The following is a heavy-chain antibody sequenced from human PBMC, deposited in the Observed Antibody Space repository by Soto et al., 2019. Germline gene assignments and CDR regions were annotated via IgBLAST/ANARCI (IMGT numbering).Heavy chain of an antibody. CDR2: IIPILGTA. CDR1: GGTFSSYA. CDR3: GRGVRSPPGWELTGEGSFAL. Sequence: QVQLVQSGAEVKKPGSSVKVSCKASGGTFSSYAISWVRQAPGQGLEWMGGIIPILGTANYAQKVQGRVTITADPHTSRTYMELRSLRAEDRAVYYCGRGVRSPPGWELTGEGSFALRGQGTLVTVSS. D-gene: IGHD1-26*01. V-gene: IGHV1-69*11. J-gene: IGHJ5*02.